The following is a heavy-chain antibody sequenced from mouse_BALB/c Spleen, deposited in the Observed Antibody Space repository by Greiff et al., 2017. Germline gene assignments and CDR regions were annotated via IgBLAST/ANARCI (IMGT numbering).Heavy chain of an antibody. Sequence: EVKVVESGGGLVQPGGSRKLSCAASGFTFSSFGMHWVRQAPEKGLEWVAYISSGSSTIYYADTVKGRFTISRDNPKNTLFLQMTSLRSEDTAMYYCARSYYDYDGYYAMDYWGQGTSVTVSS. CDR2: ISSGSSTI. CDR3: ARSYYDYDGYYAMDY. J-gene: IGHJ4*01. D-gene: IGHD2-4*01. CDR1: GFTFSSFG. V-gene: IGHV5-17*02.